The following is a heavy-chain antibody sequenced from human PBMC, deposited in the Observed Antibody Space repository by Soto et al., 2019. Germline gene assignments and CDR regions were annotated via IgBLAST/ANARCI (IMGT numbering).Heavy chain of an antibody. J-gene: IGHJ4*02. CDR2: IYYSGST. V-gene: IGHV4-59*01. CDR1: GGSISSYY. D-gene: IGHD1-7*01. CDR3: ARGRYNWNYGVQANAFDY. Sequence: SETLSLTCTVSGGSISSYYWSWIRQPPGKGLEWIGYIYYSGSTNYNPSLKSRVTISVDTSKNQFSLKLSSVTAADTAVYYCARGRYNWNYGVQANAFDYWGQGTLVTVSS.